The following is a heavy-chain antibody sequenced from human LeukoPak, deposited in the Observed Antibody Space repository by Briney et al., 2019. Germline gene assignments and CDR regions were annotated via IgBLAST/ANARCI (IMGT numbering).Heavy chain of an antibody. CDR2: IYYSGST. V-gene: IGHV4-59*01. D-gene: IGHD6-19*01. CDR1: GGSISSYY. J-gene: IGHJ4*02. CDR3: ARAPRDSSGWYPFDY. Sequence: SETLSLTCTVSGGSISSYYWSWIRQPPGKGLEWIGYIYYSGSTNYNPSLKSRVTISVDTSKNQFSLKLSSVTAADTAVYYCARAPRDSSGWYPFDYWGQGTLVTVSS.